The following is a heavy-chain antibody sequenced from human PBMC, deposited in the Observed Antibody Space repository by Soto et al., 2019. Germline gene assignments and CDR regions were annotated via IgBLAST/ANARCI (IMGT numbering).Heavy chain of an antibody. Sequence: GGSLRLSCAASGFTFSSYAMSWVRQAPGKGLEWVSAISGSGGSTYYADSVKGRFTISRDNSKNTLYLQMNSLRAEDTAVYYCAKCTARGYSYGSAGDYWGQGTLVTVSS. CDR2: ISGSGGST. CDR3: AKCTARGYSYGSAGDY. D-gene: IGHD5-18*01. CDR1: GFTFSSYA. J-gene: IGHJ4*02. V-gene: IGHV3-23*01.